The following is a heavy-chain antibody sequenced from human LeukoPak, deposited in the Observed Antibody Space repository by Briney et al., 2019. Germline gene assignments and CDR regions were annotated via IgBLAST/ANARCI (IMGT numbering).Heavy chain of an antibody. V-gene: IGHV4-34*01. CDR2: INHSGST. D-gene: IGHD5/OR15-5a*01. J-gene: IGHJ4*02. CDR3: ASSQKYGVEDY. CDR1: GGSFSGYY. Sequence: SESLSLTCAVYGGSFSGYYWSWIRQPPGKGLEWIGEINHSGSTNYNPSLKSRVTISVDTSKNQFSLKLSSVTAADTAVYYCASSQKYGVEDYWGQGTLVTVFS.